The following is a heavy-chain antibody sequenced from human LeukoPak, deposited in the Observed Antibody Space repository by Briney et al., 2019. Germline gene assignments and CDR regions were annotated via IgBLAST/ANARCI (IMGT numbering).Heavy chain of an antibody. Sequence: ASVKVSCKVSGYTLIELSMHWVRQAPGKGLEWMGGFDPEDGETIYAQKFQGRVTMTEDTSTDTAYMELSSLRSEDTAVYYCATVYGDYAGPYDAFDIWGQGTMVTVSS. V-gene: IGHV1-24*01. CDR3: ATVYGDYAGPYDAFDI. D-gene: IGHD4-17*01. CDR1: GYTLIELS. CDR2: FDPEDGET. J-gene: IGHJ3*02.